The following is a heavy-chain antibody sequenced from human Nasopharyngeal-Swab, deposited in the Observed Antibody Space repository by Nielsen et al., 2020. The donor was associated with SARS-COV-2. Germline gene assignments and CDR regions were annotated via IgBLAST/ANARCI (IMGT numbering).Heavy chain of an antibody. CDR3: ARRGGTAGSDAFDI. D-gene: IGHD6-13*01. J-gene: IGHJ3*02. Sequence: WIRQPPGKGLEWMGRIDPSDSYTNYSPSFQGHVTISADKSISTAYLQWSSLKASDTAMYYCARRGGTAGSDAFDIWGQGTMVTV. V-gene: IGHV5-10-1*01. CDR2: IDPSDSYT.